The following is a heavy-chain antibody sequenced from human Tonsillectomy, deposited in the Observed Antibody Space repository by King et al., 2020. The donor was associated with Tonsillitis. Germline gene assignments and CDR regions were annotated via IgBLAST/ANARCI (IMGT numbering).Heavy chain of an antibody. CDR1: GFTFRSYS. D-gene: IGHD2-2*01. CDR2: ISGSSNTI. Sequence: VQLVESGGGLVQPGGSLRLSCAASGFTFRSYSMNWVRQAPGKGLEWGSYISGSSNTIHYADSVKGRFTISRDNAKNSLYLQMNSLRAEDTAVYFCARDAYCSSISCYRHFDYWGQGTLVTVSS. J-gene: IGHJ4*02. V-gene: IGHV3-48*01. CDR3: ARDAYCSSISCYRHFDY.